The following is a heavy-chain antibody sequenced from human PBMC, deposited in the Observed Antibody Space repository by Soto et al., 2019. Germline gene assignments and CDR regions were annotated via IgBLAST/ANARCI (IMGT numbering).Heavy chain of an antibody. Sequence: QVQLQESGPGLVKPSQTLSLTCTVSGASISSGDDYWSWIRQPPGKGLEWIGYIYYSGSTYYNPSPKSRVSMSVDTSKNQFSLKLSSVTAADTAVYYCARDVAVPFGDLSHWFDPWGQGTLVTVSS. D-gene: IGHD3-10*01. CDR2: IYYSGST. V-gene: IGHV4-30-4*01. CDR3: ARDVAVPFGDLSHWFDP. CDR1: GASISSGDDY. J-gene: IGHJ5*02.